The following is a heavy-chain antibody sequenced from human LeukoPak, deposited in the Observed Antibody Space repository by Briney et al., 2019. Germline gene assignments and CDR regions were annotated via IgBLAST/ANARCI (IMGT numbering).Heavy chain of an antibody. CDR3: ARARGDRSAWYSLY. V-gene: IGHV1-18*01. D-gene: IGHD6-19*01. CDR1: GYTFTNFG. J-gene: IGHJ4*02. Sequence: ASVKVSCKASGYTFTNFGISWVRQAPGQGLEWMGWISAYNGNTNYAQKLQGRVTVTTDTSTSTAYMELRSLRSDDTAVYCCARARGDRSAWYSLYWGQGTLVTVSS. CDR2: ISAYNGNT.